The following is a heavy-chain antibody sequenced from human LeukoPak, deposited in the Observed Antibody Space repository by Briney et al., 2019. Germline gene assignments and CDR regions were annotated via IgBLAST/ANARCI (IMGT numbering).Heavy chain of an antibody. D-gene: IGHD2/OR15-2a*01. CDR1: GFTFSSYE. V-gene: IGHV3-48*03. J-gene: IGHJ4*02. CDR3: ARERTTIVSGTTIGAY. CDR2: ITGSGDTI. Sequence: GGSLRHSCSASGFTFSSYEMNWVRQAPGKGLEWISYITGSGDTIYYADSVKGRFTISRDNAKNSLFLQMNSLTADDTAVYYCARERTTIVSGTTIGAYWGQGTLVTVSS.